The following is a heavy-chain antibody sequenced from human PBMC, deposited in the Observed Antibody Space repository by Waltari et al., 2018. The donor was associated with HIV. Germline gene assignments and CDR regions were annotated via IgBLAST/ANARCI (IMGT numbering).Heavy chain of an antibody. CDR1: GSTFTGYY. V-gene: IGHV1-2*02. CDR3: ARDTADAYYYDTSGYWS. D-gene: IGHD3-22*01. CDR2: IKPNSGGT. Sequence: QVQLVQSGAEVKKPGPSVKVACKASGSTFTGYYMHWVRQAPGQGLEWMGWIKPNSGGTNDGQRLQGRVTMTRYTSISTAYMELSRLRSDDKAVYYCARDTADAYYYDTSGYWSWGQGTLVTVAS. J-gene: IGHJ5*02.